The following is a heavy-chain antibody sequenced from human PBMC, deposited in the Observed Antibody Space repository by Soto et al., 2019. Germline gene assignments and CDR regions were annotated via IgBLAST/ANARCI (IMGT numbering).Heavy chain of an antibody. CDR1: GDTVSHHT. J-gene: IGHJ6*04. Sequence: QVQLVQSGAEVKTPGSSVKVSCKASGDTVSHHTISWLRHAPGQGLEWMGWIIPLLGVAHYAQQFQGRFTISADKSTSSGDIELRSLNSAGTAVSCFSRVAERGEVTEVFDYYSVVRVKWTTVTVSS. D-gene: IGHD2-21*02. V-gene: IGHV1-69*04. CDR2: IIPLLGVA. CDR3: SRVAERGEVTEVFDYYSVV.